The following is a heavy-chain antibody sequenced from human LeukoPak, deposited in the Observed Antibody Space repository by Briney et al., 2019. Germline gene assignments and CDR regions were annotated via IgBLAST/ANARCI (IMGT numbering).Heavy chain of an antibody. CDR1: GYTFTGYY. V-gene: IGHV1-2*02. CDR2: INLNSGGT. D-gene: IGHD5-12*01. Sequence: ASVKVSCKASGYTFTGYYMHWVRQAPGQGLEWMGWINLNSGGTNYAQKFQGRVTMTRDTSISTAYMELSRLRSDDTAVYYCARVGATIAIRLDYWGQGTLVTVSS. CDR3: ARVGATIAIRLDY. J-gene: IGHJ4*02.